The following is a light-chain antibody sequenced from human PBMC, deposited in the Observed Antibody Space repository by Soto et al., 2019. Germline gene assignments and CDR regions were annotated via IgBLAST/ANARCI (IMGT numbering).Light chain of an antibody. CDR1: QGISDY. Sequence: DIRMTQSPSSLSASVGDTVTITCRASQGISDYLSWFQHKPGEAPKLLIHTASSSRGGVPLRFSGAGSRTDFSLTISGLQPEDSATYYCQQTYTFPWTFGQGT. J-gene: IGKJ1*01. CDR3: QQTYTFPWT. V-gene: IGKV1-39*01. CDR2: TAS.